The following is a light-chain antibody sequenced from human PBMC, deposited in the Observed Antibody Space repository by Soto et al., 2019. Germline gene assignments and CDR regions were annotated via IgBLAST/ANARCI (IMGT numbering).Light chain of an antibody. CDR2: ATS. CDR1: QSIDNRY. J-gene: IGKJ1*01. Sequence: EIVLTQSPGTLSSSPGERATLSCRASQSIDNRYLAWYQHKPGQAPRLLIYATSSRATGIPDRFGGSGSGTDFTLSISRLEPEDCAVYYCQQYFDSSWTFGQGTKVDIK. V-gene: IGKV3-20*01. CDR3: QQYFDSSWT.